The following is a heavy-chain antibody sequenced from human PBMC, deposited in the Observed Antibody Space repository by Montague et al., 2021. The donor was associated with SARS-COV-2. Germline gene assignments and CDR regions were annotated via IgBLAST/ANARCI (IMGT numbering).Heavy chain of an antibody. CDR2: ITGRGGST. CDR1: GFTFRSYG. Sequence: SLRLSCAASGFTFRSYGMSWVRQAPGKGLEWVSGITGRGGSTYYADSVKGRFTISRDNSKNTLYLQMNSLRAEDTAVYYCAKGYYYDTSGYLHPFDYWGQGTLVTVSS. V-gene: IGHV3-23*01. J-gene: IGHJ4*02. CDR3: AKGYYYDTSGYLHPFDY. D-gene: IGHD3-22*01.